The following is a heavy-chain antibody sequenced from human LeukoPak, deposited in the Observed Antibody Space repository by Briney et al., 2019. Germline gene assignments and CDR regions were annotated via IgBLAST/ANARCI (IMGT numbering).Heavy chain of an antibody. J-gene: IGHJ3*02. V-gene: IGHV5-51*01. CDR1: GYSFSTSW. CDR3: ARRGNGRDAFDI. Sequence: GESLKISCKGSGYSFSTSWIGWVRQMPGKGLEWLGIMYPGDSDTRYNPSFEGQVIISADKSISTAYLQWSSLEASDTAMYYCARRGNGRDAFDIWGQGTMVTVSS. CDR2: MYPGDSDT. D-gene: IGHD2-15*01.